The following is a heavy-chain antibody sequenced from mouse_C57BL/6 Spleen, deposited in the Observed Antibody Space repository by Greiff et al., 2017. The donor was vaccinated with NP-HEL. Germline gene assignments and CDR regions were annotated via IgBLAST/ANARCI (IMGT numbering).Heavy chain of an antibody. CDR1: GFTFSSYA. CDR2: ISDGGSYT. Sequence: EVMLVESGGGLVKPGGSLKLSCAASGFTFSSYAMSWVRQTPEKRLEWVATISDGGSYTYYPDNVKGRFTISRDNAKNNLYLQLSHLKSEDTAMSYCARHYYGSSLDYWGQGTTLTVSS. V-gene: IGHV5-4*03. J-gene: IGHJ2*01. D-gene: IGHD1-1*01. CDR3: ARHYYGSSLDY.